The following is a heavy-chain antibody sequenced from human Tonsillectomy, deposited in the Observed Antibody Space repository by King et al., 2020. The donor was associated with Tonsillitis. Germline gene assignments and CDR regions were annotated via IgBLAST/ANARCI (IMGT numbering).Heavy chain of an antibody. D-gene: IGHD5-12*01. V-gene: IGHV3-23*04. CDR1: GFIFANFA. Sequence: EVQLVESGGGLVQPGGSLRLSCAASGFIFANFAMSWDRQAPGKGLEWVSSITGVSGSIYYADSVKGRFTISRDNSKNTLYLQMDSLRAEDTAVYYCAKTGGSGYFLDYWGQGTLVTV. CDR3: AKTGGSGYFLDY. J-gene: IGHJ4*02. CDR2: ITGVSGSI.